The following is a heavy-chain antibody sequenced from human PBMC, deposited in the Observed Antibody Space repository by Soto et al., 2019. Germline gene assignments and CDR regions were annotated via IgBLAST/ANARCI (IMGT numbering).Heavy chain of an antibody. D-gene: IGHD3-3*01. CDR2: IYWNDDK. CDR1: GFSLSTSGVG. CDR3: AHRRGYDFWSGYKYYYYYGMDV. V-gene: IGHV2-5*01. J-gene: IGHJ6*02. Sequence: SGPTLVNPTQTLTLTCTFSGFSLSTSGVGVGWIRQPPGKALEWLALIYWNDDKRYSPSLKSRLTITKDTSKNQVVLTMTNMDPVDTATYYCAHRRGYDFWSGYKYYYYYGMDVWGQGTTVTVSS.